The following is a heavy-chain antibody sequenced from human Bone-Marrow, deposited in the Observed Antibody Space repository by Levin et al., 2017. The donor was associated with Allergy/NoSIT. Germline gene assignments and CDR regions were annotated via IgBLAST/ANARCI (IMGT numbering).Heavy chain of an antibody. CDR3: ARGDPSGANYFAY. CDR1: GFSVRSNY. CDR2: FYADGST. J-gene: IGHJ4*02. V-gene: IGHV3-53*01. Sequence: GESLKISCAASGFSVRSNYVSWVRQAPRKGLEWVSVFYADGSTYYADSVKGRFTISRDTSTNTLYLQMNSLTAEDTALYYCARGDPSGANYFAYWGQGTLVTVS. D-gene: IGHD2-8*01.